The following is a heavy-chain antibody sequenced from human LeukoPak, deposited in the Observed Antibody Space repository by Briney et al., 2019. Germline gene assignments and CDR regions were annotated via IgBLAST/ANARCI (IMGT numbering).Heavy chain of an antibody. CDR2: TYYRSKWYY. J-gene: IGHJ4*02. Sequence: SQTLSLTCAISGDTVSSNSAAWNWIRQSPSRGLEWLGRTYYRSKWYYDYAMSVKSRITLNADASKNQFSLQLDSVTAADTAVYYCAREGRSSSWFRLFDYWGQGTLVTVSS. D-gene: IGHD6-13*01. CDR1: GDTVSSNSAA. V-gene: IGHV6-1*01. CDR3: AREGRSSSWFRLFDY.